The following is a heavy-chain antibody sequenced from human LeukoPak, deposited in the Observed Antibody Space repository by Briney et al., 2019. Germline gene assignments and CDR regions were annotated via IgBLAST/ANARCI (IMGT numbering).Heavy chain of an antibody. Sequence: PSQTLSLTCTVSGGSISSGSYYWSWIRQPAGKGLEWIGRIYTSGSTNYNPSLKSRVSISVDTSKNQFSLKLNSVTAADTAVYYCARAFPGIGYWGQGTLVTVSS. CDR3: ARAFPGIGY. D-gene: IGHD3-10*01. CDR2: IYTSGST. J-gene: IGHJ4*02. CDR1: GGSISSGSYY. V-gene: IGHV4-61*02.